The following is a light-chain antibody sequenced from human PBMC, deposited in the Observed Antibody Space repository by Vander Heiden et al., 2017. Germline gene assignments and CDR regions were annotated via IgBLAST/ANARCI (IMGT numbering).Light chain of an antibody. J-gene: IGKJ3*01. V-gene: IGKV4-1*01. CDR1: QSVLYSSNNKNY. CDR3: QQYYSTPFT. CDR2: WAS. Sequence: DIVMTQSPDSLAVSLGERATINCKSSQSVLYSSNNKNYLTWYQQKPGQPPKLLFYWASTRESGVPDRFSGRGSGTDFTLTISSLQAEDVAVYYCQQYYSTPFTFGPGTKVDIK.